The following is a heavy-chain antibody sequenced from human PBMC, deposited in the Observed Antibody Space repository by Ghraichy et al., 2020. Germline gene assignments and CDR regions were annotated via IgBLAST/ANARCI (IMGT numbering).Heavy chain of an antibody. CDR1: GFTFSSYV. Sequence: GGSLRLSCAASGFTFSSYVMHWARQATGKGLEWVSAIGTAGDTYYPGSVKGRFTISRENAKNSLYLQMNSLRAGDTAVYYCARAIRGYSGYDLYYYGMDVWGQGTTVTVSS. V-gene: IGHV3-13*01. CDR2: IGTAGDT. CDR3: ARAIRGYSGYDLYYYGMDV. D-gene: IGHD5-12*01. J-gene: IGHJ6*02.